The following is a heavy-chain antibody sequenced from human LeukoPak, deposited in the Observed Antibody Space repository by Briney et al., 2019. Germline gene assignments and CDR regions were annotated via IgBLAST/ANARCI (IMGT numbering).Heavy chain of an antibody. CDR3: ARVGVLDTAMPIYYFDY. D-gene: IGHD5-18*01. Sequence: PSETLSLTCTVSGGSISSYYWSWIRQPAGKGLEWIGRIYTSGSTNYNPSLKSRVTMSVDTSKNQFSLKLSSVTAADTAVYYCARVGVLDTAMPIYYFDYWGQGTLVTVSS. J-gene: IGHJ4*02. CDR1: GGSISSYY. V-gene: IGHV4-4*07. CDR2: IYTSGST.